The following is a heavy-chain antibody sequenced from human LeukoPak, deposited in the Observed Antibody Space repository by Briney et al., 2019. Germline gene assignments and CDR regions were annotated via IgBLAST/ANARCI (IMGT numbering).Heavy chain of an antibody. Sequence: QPGGSLRLSCAASGFTFSSYAMSWVRQAPGKGLEWVSAISGSGGSTYYADSVKGRFTISRDNSKNTLYLQMNSLRAEDTAVYYCAKDFPGFQNSSSWYSFLFGGVPGAYWGQGTLVTVSS. CDR2: ISGSGGST. D-gene: IGHD6-13*01. V-gene: IGHV3-23*01. J-gene: IGHJ4*02. CDR1: GFTFSSYA. CDR3: AKDFPGFQNSSSWYSFLFGGVPGAY.